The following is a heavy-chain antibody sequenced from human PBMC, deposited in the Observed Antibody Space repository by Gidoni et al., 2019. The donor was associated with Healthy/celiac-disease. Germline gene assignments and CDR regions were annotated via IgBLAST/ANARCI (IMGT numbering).Heavy chain of an antibody. D-gene: IGHD2-15*01. V-gene: IGHV4-39*01. CDR3: ARLKGDIVVVD. CDR1: AGSISSSSYY. Sequence: QLQLQEPRPGLVKPSETLSLTCTVSAGSISSSSYYWGWIRQPPGKGLEWIGSIYYSGSTYYNPSLKSRVTISVDTSKNQFSLKLSSVTAADTAVYYCARLKGDIVVVDWGQGTLVTVSS. J-gene: IGHJ4*02. CDR2: IYYSGST.